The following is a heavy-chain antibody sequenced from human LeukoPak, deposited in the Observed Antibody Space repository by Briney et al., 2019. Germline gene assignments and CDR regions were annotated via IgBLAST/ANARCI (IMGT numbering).Heavy chain of an antibody. Sequence: GGSLRLSCVASGFTFSSFEMNWVCRVPGKGLEWVSYISGSGSIIYYADSVKGRSTTSRDNAKNSLYLQMNSLRAEDTGVYYCAREDCSGSSCRGHGMDVWGQGTTVTVSS. CDR1: GFTFSSFE. V-gene: IGHV3-48*03. CDR2: ISGSGSII. D-gene: IGHD2-15*01. J-gene: IGHJ6*02. CDR3: AREDCSGSSCRGHGMDV.